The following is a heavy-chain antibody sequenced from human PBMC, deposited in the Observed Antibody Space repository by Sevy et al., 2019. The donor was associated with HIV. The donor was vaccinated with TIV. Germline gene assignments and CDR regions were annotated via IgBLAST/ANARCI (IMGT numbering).Heavy chain of an antibody. CDR3: AKVGSVPDYYDSSGYYYDY. D-gene: IGHD3-22*01. J-gene: IGHJ4*02. V-gene: IGHV3-23*01. Sequence: GGSLRLSCAASGFTFSSYAMSWVRQAPGKGLEWVSAISGSGGSTYYADSVKGRFTISRDNSKNTRYLQMNSLGAEDKAVYYCAKVGSVPDYYDSSGYYYDYWGQGTLVTVSS. CDR2: ISGSGGST. CDR1: GFTFSSYA.